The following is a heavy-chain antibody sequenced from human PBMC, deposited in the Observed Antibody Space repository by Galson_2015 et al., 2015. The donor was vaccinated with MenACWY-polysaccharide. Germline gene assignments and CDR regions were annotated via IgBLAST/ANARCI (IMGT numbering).Heavy chain of an antibody. V-gene: IGHV3-7*01. CDR3: AKGHYGMDV. CDR2: IKEDGTEK. J-gene: IGHJ6*02. CDR1: GFTLKNYW. Sequence: SLRLSCAASGFTLKNYWMTWVRQAPGKGLEWVANIKEDGTEKNYVDSVKGRFTISRDNAKNSLYLQMNSLRAEDTAVYYCAKGHYGMDVWGQGTTVTVSS.